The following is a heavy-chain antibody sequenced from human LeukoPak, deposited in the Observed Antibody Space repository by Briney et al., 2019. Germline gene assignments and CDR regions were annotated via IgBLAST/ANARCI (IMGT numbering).Heavy chain of an antibody. Sequence: SETLSLTCAVYGGSFGGYYWSWIRQPPGKGLEWIGEINHSGSTNYNPSLKSRVTISVDTSKNQFSLKLSSVTAADTAVYYCARGLAAAAKHFDYWGQGTLVTVSS. D-gene: IGHD6-13*01. CDR3: ARGLAAAAKHFDY. V-gene: IGHV4-34*01. CDR1: GGSFGGYY. J-gene: IGHJ4*02. CDR2: INHSGST.